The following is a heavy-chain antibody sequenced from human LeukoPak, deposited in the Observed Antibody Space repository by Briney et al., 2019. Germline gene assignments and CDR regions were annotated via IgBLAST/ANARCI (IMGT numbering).Heavy chain of an antibody. D-gene: IGHD5-24*01. CDR3: ASRDKGYYYGMDV. CDR2: LYSGGST. V-gene: IGHV3-66*01. J-gene: IGHJ6*02. Sequence: GGSLRLSCAASGFTVSGNYMSWVRQAPGKGLEWVSLLYSGGSTYYADSVKGRFSISRDNSKNTLYLQMNSLRAEDTAVYYCASRDKGYYYGMDVWGQGTTVTVSS. CDR1: GFTVSGNY.